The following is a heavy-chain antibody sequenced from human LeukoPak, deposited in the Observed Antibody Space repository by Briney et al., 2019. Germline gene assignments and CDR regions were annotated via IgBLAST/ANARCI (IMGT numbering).Heavy chain of an antibody. V-gene: IGHV3-33*01. Sequence: GGSLRLSCAASGFTFSSYGMHWVRQAPGKGLEWVAVIWYDGSNKYYADSVKGRFTISRGNSKNTLYLQMNSLRAEDTVVYYCARGGEFQLLSPLYYYYGMDVWGKGTTVTVSS. J-gene: IGHJ6*04. CDR1: GFTFSSYG. CDR2: IWYDGSNK. CDR3: ARGGEFQLLSPLYYYYGMDV. D-gene: IGHD2-2*01.